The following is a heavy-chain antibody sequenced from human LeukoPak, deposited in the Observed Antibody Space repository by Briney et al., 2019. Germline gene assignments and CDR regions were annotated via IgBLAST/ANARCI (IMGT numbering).Heavy chain of an antibody. CDR1: GCTFSSYA. V-gene: IGHV1-69*05. CDR3: ARDSAAEYYDSSVIPRGYFDY. CDR2: IIPSFGTA. Sequence: EASVKVSCKASGCTFSSYAISWVRQAPGQGLEWMGGIIPSFGTANYAQKFQGRVTITTDESTSTAYVELGSLRSEDTAVYYCARDSAAEYYDSSVIPRGYFDYWGQGTLVTVSS. J-gene: IGHJ4*02. D-gene: IGHD3-22*01.